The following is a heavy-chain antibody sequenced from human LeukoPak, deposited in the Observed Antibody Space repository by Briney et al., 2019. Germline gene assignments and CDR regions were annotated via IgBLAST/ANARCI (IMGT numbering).Heavy chain of an antibody. CDR2: INSDGGRT. J-gene: IGHJ4*01. CDR1: GFTLSSYA. D-gene: IGHD5-24*01. V-gene: IGHV3-74*01. CDR3: ARGRNGFFDY. Sequence: GGSLRLSCAASGFTLSSYAMSWVRQAPGKGLVWLSQINSDGGRTRYADSVKGRLTISRDNAKNTVYLQMNSLRAEDTAMYYCARGRNGFFDYWGHGTLVTVSS.